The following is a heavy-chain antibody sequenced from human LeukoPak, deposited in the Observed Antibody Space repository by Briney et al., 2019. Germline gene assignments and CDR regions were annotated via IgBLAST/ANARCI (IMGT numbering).Heavy chain of an antibody. D-gene: IGHD6-19*01. J-gene: IGHJ5*02. CDR3: ARASSGWYNWFDP. CDR2: ISSSSSYI. Sequence: GGSLRLSCAASEFTFSSYSMNWVRQAPGKGLEWVSSISSSSSYIYYADSVKGRFTVSRDNAKNSLYLQMNSLRAEDTAVYYCARASSGWYNWFDPWGQGTLVTVSS. CDR1: EFTFSSYS. V-gene: IGHV3-21*01.